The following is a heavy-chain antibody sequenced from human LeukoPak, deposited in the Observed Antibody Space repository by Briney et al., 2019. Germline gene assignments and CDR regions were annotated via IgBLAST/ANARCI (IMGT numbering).Heavy chain of an antibody. V-gene: IGHV3-21*01. J-gene: IGHJ6*02. Sequence: GGSLRLSCAASGFTFSSYSMNWVRQAPGKGLEWVSSISSSSSYIYYADSVKGRFTISRDNAKNSLYLQMNSLRAEDTAVYYCAREAVTTSFSPAGGYYYYGMDVWGQGTTVTVSS. CDR2: ISSSSSYI. D-gene: IGHD4-11*01. CDR1: GFTFSSYS. CDR3: AREAVTTSFSPAGGYYYYGMDV.